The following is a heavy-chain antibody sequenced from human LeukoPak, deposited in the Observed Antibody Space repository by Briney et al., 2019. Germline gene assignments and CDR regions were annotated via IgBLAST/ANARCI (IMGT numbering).Heavy chain of an antibody. J-gene: IGHJ4*02. Sequence: GGSLRLSCAASGFTVSSNYMSWVRQAPGKGLEWVSVIYSGGSTYYADSVKGRFTISRDNSKNTLYLQMNSLRAEDTAVYYCAKVERYSSGWYKSPTFDYFDYWGQGTLVTVSS. D-gene: IGHD6-19*01. CDR3: AKVERYSSGWYKSPTFDYFDY. CDR1: GFTVSSNY. CDR2: IYSGGST. V-gene: IGHV3-66*01.